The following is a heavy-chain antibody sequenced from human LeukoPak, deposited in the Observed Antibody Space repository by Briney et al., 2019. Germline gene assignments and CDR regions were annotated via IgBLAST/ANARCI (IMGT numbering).Heavy chain of an antibody. Sequence: PSETLSLTCAVYGGSFSGYYWSWIRQPPGKELEWIGEINHSGSTNYNPSLKSRVTISVDTSKNQFSLKLSSVTAADTAVYYCAREAAAEDYWGQGTLVTVSS. CDR2: INHSGST. CDR1: GGSFSGYY. D-gene: IGHD6-13*01. V-gene: IGHV4-34*01. J-gene: IGHJ4*02. CDR3: AREAAAEDY.